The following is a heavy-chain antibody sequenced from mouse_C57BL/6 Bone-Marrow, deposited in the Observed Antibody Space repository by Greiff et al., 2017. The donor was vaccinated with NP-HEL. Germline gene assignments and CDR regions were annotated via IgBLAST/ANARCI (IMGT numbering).Heavy chain of an antibody. CDR2: IYPGSGNT. D-gene: IGHD2-4*01. CDR1: GYTFTDYY. CDR3: ARGGIT. V-gene: IGHV1-76*01. J-gene: IGHJ1*03. Sequence: VQGVESGAELVRPGASVKLSCKASGYTFTDYYINWVKQRPGQGLEWIARIYPGSGNTYYNEKFKGKATLTAEKSSSTAYMQLSSLTSEDSAVYFCARGGITWGTGTTVTVSS.